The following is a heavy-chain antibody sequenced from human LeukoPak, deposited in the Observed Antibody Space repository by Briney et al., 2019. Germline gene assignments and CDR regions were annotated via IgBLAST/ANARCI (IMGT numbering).Heavy chain of an antibody. CDR1: GGSINNYY. CDR2: ISYSGST. D-gene: IGHD3-22*01. J-gene: IGHJ5*02. CDR3: ARELGYYDSSGYYDWIDP. V-gene: IGHV4-59*12. Sequence: SETLSLTCTVSGGSINNYYWNWIRQPPGKGLEWIGYISYSGSTNYNPSLKSRVTISVDRSKNQFSLRLSSVTAADTAVYYCARELGYYDSSGYYDWIDPWGQGTLVTVSS.